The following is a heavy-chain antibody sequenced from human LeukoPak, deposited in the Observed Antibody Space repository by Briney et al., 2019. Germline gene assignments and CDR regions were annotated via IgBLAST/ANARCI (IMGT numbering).Heavy chain of an antibody. V-gene: IGHV4-59*08. J-gene: IGHJ4*02. Sequence: PSETLSLTCTVSGGSISSYYWSWIRQPPGKGLEWIGYIYYSGSTNYNPSLKSRVTISVDTSKNQFSLKLSSVTAADTAVYYCARHPAYQLPDYWGQGTVVTVSS. D-gene: IGHD2-2*01. CDR3: ARHPAYQLPDY. CDR1: GGSISSYY. CDR2: IYYSGST.